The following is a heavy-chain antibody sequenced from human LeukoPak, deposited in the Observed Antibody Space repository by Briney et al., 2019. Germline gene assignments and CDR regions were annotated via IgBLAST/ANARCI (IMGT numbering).Heavy chain of an antibody. CDR3: ARGGYSGYDYKE. CDR1: GGSISSYY. V-gene: IGHV4-4*07. J-gene: IGHJ4*02. D-gene: IGHD5-12*01. CDR2: IYTSGST. Sequence: SETLSLTYTVSGGSISSYYWSWIRQPAGKGLEWIGRIYTSGSTNYNPSLKSRVTISVDTSKNQFSLNLSPVTAADTAVYFCARGGYSGYDYKEWGQGTLVTVSS.